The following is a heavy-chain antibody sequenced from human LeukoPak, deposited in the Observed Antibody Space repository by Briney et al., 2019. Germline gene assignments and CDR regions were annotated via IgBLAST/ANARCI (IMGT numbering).Heavy chain of an antibody. D-gene: IGHD6-13*01. V-gene: IGHV3-74*01. CDR3: ARGTEGRAWYEGPFDY. CDR1: GFTFSSHW. J-gene: IGHJ4*02. CDR2: VNKDETST. Sequence: PGGSLGLPCAASGFTFSSHWMHWVRQVPGKGLVWVSCVNKDETSTAYADSVKGRFTISRDNAKNTLYLQLNSLRAEDTAVYYCARGTEGRAWYEGPFDYWGQGSLVTVSS.